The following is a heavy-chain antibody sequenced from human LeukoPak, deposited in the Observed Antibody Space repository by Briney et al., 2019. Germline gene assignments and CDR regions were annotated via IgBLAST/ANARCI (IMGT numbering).Heavy chain of an antibody. V-gene: IGHV3-73*01. CDR2: IRSKGNSYAT. CDR3: TRLLTVYGH. J-gene: IGHJ4*02. D-gene: IGHD5/OR15-5a*01. Sequence: GGSLRLYCAASGFTFSGSPLHWVRQAPGQGLEWAGRIRSKGNSYATEYAASVKGRFTISRDDSKNTAYLQMNSLKTEDTAVYYCTRLLTVYGHWRQITLVTVSS. CDR1: GFTFSGSP.